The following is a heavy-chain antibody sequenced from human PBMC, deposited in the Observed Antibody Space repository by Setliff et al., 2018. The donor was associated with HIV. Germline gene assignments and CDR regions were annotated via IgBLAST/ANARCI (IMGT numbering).Heavy chain of an antibody. CDR1: GYSISSHY. CDR3: ARGWEWGAPLDY. J-gene: IGHJ4*02. CDR2: IFSSGST. Sequence: PSETLSLTCTVSGYSISSHYWSWIRQPPGKELEWIGYIFSSGSTTYNPSLKGRVTISIDTSKNQFSLKVSSVTAADTAVYYCARGWEWGAPLDYWGQGTLVTVSS. D-gene: IGHD1-26*01. V-gene: IGHV4-59*11.